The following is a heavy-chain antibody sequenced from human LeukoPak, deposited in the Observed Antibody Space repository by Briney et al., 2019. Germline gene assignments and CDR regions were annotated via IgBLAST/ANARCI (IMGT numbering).Heavy chain of an antibody. CDR1: GFTFSNYA. J-gene: IGHJ4*02. D-gene: IGHD3-3*01. Sequence: PGGSLRLSCAASGFTFSNYAMAWVRQAPGKGLEWVSAISGSGSVTNYADSVKGRFTISRDNSRNTLSLQMNSLRAEDSAVCYCAKRWKYDFWSGASYFDYWGQGVLVTVSS. CDR3: AKRWKYDFWSGASYFDY. CDR2: ISGSGSVT. V-gene: IGHV3-23*01.